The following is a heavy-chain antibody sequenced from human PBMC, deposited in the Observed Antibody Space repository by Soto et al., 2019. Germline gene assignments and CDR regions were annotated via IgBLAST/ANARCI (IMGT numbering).Heavy chain of an antibody. CDR1: GGSISSSSYY. CDR2: IYYSGST. D-gene: IGHD2-2*01. J-gene: IGHJ6*02. V-gene: IGHV4-39*01. Sequence: PSETLSLTCTVAGGSISSSSYYWGWIRQPPGKGLEWIGSIYYSGSTYYNPSLKSRVTISVDTSKNQFSLKLSSVTAADTAVYYCARQGACGLGYCISTSFLAVYYYGMDVWGQGTTVTVSS. CDR3: ARQGACGLGYCISTSFLAVYYYGMDV.